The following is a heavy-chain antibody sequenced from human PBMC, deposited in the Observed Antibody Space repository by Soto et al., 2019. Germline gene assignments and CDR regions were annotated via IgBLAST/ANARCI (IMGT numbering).Heavy chain of an antibody. CDR2: IYSDGSGT. CDR1: GFTFSNFW. V-gene: IGHV3-74*03. D-gene: IGHD5-18*01. CDR3: ATLNSFGSDY. J-gene: IGHJ4*02. Sequence: LRLSCAASGFTFSNFWMHWVRQAPGKGLVWVSRIYSDGSGTMYADSVKGRFTISRDNAKSTLFLQMNSLRAEDTAVYYCATLNSFGSDYWGRGTLVTVSS.